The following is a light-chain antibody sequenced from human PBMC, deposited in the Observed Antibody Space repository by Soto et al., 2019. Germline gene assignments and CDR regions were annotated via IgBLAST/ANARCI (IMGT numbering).Light chain of an antibody. J-gene: IGKJ5*01. V-gene: IGKV3D-15*01. CDR2: GAS. CDR1: QNIRSS. CDR3: QQYYNWPRT. Sequence: EVVMTQSPASLSASPGERVTLSCRASQNIRSSLAWYQQRPGQAPRLLIYGASTRATGIPDRFSGSGSGTEFTLTINSLQAEDCAVYYCQQYYNWPRTFGQGTRLEIK.